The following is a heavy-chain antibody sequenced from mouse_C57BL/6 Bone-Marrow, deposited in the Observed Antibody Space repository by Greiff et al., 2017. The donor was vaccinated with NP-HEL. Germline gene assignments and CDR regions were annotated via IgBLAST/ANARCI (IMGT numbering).Heavy chain of an antibody. Sequence: VQLQQSGAELVKPGASVKLSCKASGYTFTSYWMHWVKQRPGQGLEWIGMIHPNSGSTNYNEKFKSKATLTVDKSSSTAYMQLSSLTTEDSAVYYCARNDYGSSYCDYWGQGTTLTVSS. J-gene: IGHJ2*01. D-gene: IGHD1-1*01. CDR1: GYTFTSYW. CDR3: ARNDYGSSYCDY. V-gene: IGHV1-64*01. CDR2: IHPNSGST.